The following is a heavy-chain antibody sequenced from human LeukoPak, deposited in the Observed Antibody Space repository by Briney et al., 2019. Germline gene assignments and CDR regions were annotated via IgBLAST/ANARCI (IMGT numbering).Heavy chain of an antibody. J-gene: IGHJ5*02. CDR2: INRSGST. CDR3: AREDTALNWFDP. V-gene: IGHV4-34*01. Sequence: PSETLSLTCAVYGGSFSGYYWSWIRQPPGKGLERIGEINRSGSTNYNPSLKSRVTISVDTSKNQFSLRLSSVTSADTALYYCAREDTALNWFDPWGQGTLVTVSS. D-gene: IGHD5-18*01. CDR1: GGSFSGYY.